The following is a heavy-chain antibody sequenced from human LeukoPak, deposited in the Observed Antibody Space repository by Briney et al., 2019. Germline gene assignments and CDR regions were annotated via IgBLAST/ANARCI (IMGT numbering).Heavy chain of an antibody. CDR2: MNPNSGNT. J-gene: IGHJ4*02. V-gene: IGHV1-8*03. CDR3: ARESYCSGGSCYGLDY. Sequence: ASVKVSCKASGYTFTSYDINWVRQATGQGLEWMGWMNPNSGNTGYAQKFQGRVTITRNTSISTAYMELSSLRSEDTAVYYCARESYCSGGSCYGLDYWGQGTLVTVSS. CDR1: GYTFTSYD. D-gene: IGHD2-15*01.